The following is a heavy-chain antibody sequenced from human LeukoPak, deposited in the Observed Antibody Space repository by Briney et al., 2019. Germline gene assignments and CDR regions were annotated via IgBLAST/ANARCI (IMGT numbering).Heavy chain of an antibody. V-gene: IGHV3-30*03. CDR1: GFTFSSYG. Sequence: PGGSLRLSCAASGFTFSSYGMHWVRQAPGKGLEWVAVISYDGSNKYYADSVKGRFTISRDNSKNTLYLQMNSLRAEDTAVYYCARGMDSSGYYMVGYWGQGTLVTVSS. CDR2: ISYDGSNK. D-gene: IGHD3-22*01. CDR3: ARGMDSSGYYMVGY. J-gene: IGHJ4*02.